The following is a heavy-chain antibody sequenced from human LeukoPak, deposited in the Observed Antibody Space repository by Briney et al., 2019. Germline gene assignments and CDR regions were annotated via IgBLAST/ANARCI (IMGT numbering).Heavy chain of an antibody. D-gene: IGHD1-26*01. CDR3: AKDRRSYSYFPDY. CDR1: GFTFSSYV. J-gene: IGHJ4*02. CDR2: ISGSGGST. Sequence: GGSLRLSCAASGFTFSSYVMSWVRQAPGKGLEWVSAISGSGGSTYYADSVKGRFTISRDNSKNTLYLQMNSLRAEDTAVYYCAKDRRSYSYFPDYWGQGTLVTVSS. V-gene: IGHV3-23*01.